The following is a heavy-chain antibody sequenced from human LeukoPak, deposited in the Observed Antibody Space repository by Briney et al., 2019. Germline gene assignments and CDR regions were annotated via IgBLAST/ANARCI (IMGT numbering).Heavy chain of an antibody. CDR2: INPNSGGT. V-gene: IGHV1-2*02. J-gene: IGHJ3*02. CDR1: GYTFTGYY. D-gene: IGHD6-6*01. CDR3: ARGSPPIPSKSRARLWAFDI. Sequence: GASVKVSCKASGYTFTGYYMHWVRQAPGQGLEWMGWINPNSGGTNYAQKFQGRVTMTRDTSISTAYMELSRLRSDDTAVYYCARGSPPIPSKSRARLWAFDIWGQGTMVTVSS.